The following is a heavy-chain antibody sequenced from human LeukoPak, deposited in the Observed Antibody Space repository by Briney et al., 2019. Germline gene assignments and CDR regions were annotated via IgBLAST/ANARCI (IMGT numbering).Heavy chain of an antibody. V-gene: IGHV4-30-2*01. Sequence: SETLSLTCAVSGGSISSGGHSWSWIRQPPGKGLEWIGYIYHSGSTYYNPSLKSRVTISVDRSKNQFSLKLSSVTAADTAVYYCARAGSATAFGNWFDPWGQGTLVTVSS. J-gene: IGHJ5*02. D-gene: IGHD1-26*01. CDR3: ARAGSATAFGNWFDP. CDR1: GGSISSGGHS. CDR2: IYHSGST.